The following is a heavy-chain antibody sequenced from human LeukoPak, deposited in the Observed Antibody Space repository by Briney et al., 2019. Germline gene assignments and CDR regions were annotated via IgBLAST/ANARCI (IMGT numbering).Heavy chain of an antibody. J-gene: IGHJ4*02. CDR1: GFTFSSYA. CDR3: AKAHPGFDY. V-gene: IGHV3-23*01. Sequence: GGSLRLSCAASGFTFSSYAMTWVRQAPGKGLEWVSTITGSGGGTYYADSVKGRFTISRDNAQDSLFLQMNSLGAEDTAVYYCAKAHPGFDYWGQGVLVTVSS. CDR2: ITGSGGGT.